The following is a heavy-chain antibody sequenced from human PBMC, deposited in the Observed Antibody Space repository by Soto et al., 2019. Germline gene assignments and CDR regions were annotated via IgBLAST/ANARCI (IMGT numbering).Heavy chain of an antibody. CDR1: GGSVSSGSHY. J-gene: IGHJ4*02. CDR2: IHYSGTT. D-gene: IGHD3-10*01. V-gene: IGHV4-61*01. CDR3: AIGYYGSVSGGYYFDY. Sequence: QVQLQESGPGLVKPSETLSLTCTVSGGSVSSGSHYWSWIRQPPRKGLEWIGYIHYSGTTNYNTSLRSRVIISLDTSKNQLSLELSSVTDADTAVYYCAIGYYGSVSGGYYFDYWGQGTLVTVSS.